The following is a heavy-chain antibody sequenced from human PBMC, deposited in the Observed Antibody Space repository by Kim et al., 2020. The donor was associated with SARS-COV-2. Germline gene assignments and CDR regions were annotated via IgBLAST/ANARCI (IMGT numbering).Heavy chain of an antibody. Sequence: GESLKISCKGSGYSFTSYWIGWVRQMPGKGLEWMGIIYPGDSDTRYSPSFQGQVTISADKSISTAYLQWSSLKASDTAMYYCARRGGYCSGGSCYPTAEPFDPWGQGTLVTVSS. J-gene: IGHJ5*02. CDR3: ARRGGYCSGGSCYPTAEPFDP. CDR2: IYPGDSDT. D-gene: IGHD2-15*01. CDR1: GYSFTSYW. V-gene: IGHV5-51*01.